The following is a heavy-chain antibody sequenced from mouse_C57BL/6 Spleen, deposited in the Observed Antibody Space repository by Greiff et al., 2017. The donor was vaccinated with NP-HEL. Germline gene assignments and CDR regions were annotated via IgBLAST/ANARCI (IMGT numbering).Heavy chain of an antibody. CDR1: GFTFSSYA. J-gene: IGHJ2*01. D-gene: IGHD1-1*01. CDR3: ARERGSSYASFDY. CDR2: ISDGGSYT. Sequence: EVKVVESGGGLVKPGGSLKLSCAASGFTFSSYAMSWVRQTPEKRLEWVATISDGGSYTYYPDNVKGRFTIARDNAKNNLYLQMSHLKSEDTAMYYCARERGSSYASFDYWGQGTTLTVSS. V-gene: IGHV5-4*01.